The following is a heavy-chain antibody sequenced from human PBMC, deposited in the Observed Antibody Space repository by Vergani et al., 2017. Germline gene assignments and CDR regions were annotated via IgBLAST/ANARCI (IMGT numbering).Heavy chain of an antibody. CDR3: ARCFRDEGMIYGGTVENWFDP. V-gene: IGHV4-31*03. CDR2: IYSTGST. Sequence: QVQLQESGPGLVKPSQTLSLTCSVSGDSISSGVYYWNWIRQHPGKGLEWIGYIYSTGSTHHNPSLKSRVTISVETSKNQFSLKLSSVTAADTAVYYCARCFRDEGMIYGGTVENWFDPWGQGTLVTVSS. J-gene: IGHJ5*02. CDR1: GDSISSGVYY. D-gene: IGHD3-22*01.